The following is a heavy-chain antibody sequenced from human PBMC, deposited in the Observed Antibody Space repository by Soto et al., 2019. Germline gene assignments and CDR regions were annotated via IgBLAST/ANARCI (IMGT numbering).Heavy chain of an antibody. CDR1: GGNFRSES. Sequence: QVQLVQSGAEVKKPGSSVKVSCKASGGNFRSESINWVRQAPGQGLEWMGGVIPFFATSDYAQKFQGRLTITADESTTTAYVELSSLRSQDTAVYYCARGHEFGGNSDDYDIWGQGTMVTVSS. CDR2: VIPFFATS. J-gene: IGHJ3*02. V-gene: IGHV1-69*12. CDR3: ARGHEFGGNSDDYDI. D-gene: IGHD2-21*02.